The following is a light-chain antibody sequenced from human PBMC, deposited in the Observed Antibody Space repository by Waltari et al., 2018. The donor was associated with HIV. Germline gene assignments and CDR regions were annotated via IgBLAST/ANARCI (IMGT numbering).Light chain of an antibody. V-gene: IGLV1-40*01. CDR3: QSHDSSLSGYV. CDR2: GNS. CDR1: SSNIGAGYH. Sequence: QSVLTQPPSVSGAPGQRVTISCPGSSSNIGAGYHVHWFQQLPGTAPKLLIYGNSNRPSGFPDRFSGSKSGTSASLAITGLQAEDEADYHCQSHDSSLSGYVFGTGTKVTVL. J-gene: IGLJ1*01.